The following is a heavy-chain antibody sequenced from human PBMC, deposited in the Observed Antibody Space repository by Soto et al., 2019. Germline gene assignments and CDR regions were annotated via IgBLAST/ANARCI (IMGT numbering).Heavy chain of an antibody. V-gene: IGHV3-30*18. D-gene: IGHD2-15*01. CDR2: ISYDGTVK. CDR1: GFTFSGYV. Sequence: GGSLRLSCAASGFTFSGYVLHWVRQAPGKGLEWVAVISYDGTVKYYADSVKGRFTISRDNSKNTLYLQMNSLRAEDTAVFYCAKDRYCSGASCYGDFDYWGQGTLVTVSS. CDR3: AKDRYCSGASCYGDFDY. J-gene: IGHJ4*02.